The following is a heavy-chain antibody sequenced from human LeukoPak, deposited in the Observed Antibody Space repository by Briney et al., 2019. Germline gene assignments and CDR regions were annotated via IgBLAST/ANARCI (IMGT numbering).Heavy chain of an antibody. CDR1: GGSISSYY. Sequence: PSETLSLTCTVSGGSISSYYWSWTRQPPGKGLEWIGYIYYSGSTNYNPSLKSRVTISVDTSKNQFSLKLSSVTAADTAVYYCASGPSYYDILTGSYYYYYGMDVWGQGTMVTVSS. J-gene: IGHJ6*02. V-gene: IGHV4-59*01. CDR2: IYYSGST. CDR3: ASGPSYYDILTGSYYYYYGMDV. D-gene: IGHD3-9*01.